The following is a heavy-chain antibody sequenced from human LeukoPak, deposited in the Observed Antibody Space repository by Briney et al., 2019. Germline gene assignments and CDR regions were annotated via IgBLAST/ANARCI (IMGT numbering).Heavy chain of an antibody. CDR2: IYAGGGT. Sequence: GGSLRLSCTASGFSVGNNYMSWVRQSPGRGLEWVSVIYAGGGTFYSDSVKGRFTVSRDGSRNTVHLQMNSLRADDTAVYYCATEGGGFSSAWYMWDNWGQGTLVTVSS. V-gene: IGHV3-66*01. CDR1: GFSVGNNY. CDR3: ATEGGGFSSAWYMWDN. J-gene: IGHJ4*02. D-gene: IGHD6-19*01.